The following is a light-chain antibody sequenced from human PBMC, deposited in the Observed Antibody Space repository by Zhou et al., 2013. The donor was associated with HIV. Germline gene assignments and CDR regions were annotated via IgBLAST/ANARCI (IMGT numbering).Light chain of an antibody. J-gene: IGKJ4*01. Sequence: DIQMTQSPSSLSASVGDRVTITCRASQDISRLLAWYQQRPEKAPKSLIYAASTVQSRAPSRFSGSGSGTHFTLTISSLQPDDFATYYCQQYSTYPLTFGGGTKVE. CDR1: QDISRL. V-gene: IGKV1D-16*01. CDR3: QQYSTYPLT. CDR2: AAS.